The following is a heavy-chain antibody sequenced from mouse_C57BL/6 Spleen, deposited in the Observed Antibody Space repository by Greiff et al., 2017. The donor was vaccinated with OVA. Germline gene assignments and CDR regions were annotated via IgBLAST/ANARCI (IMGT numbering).Heavy chain of an antibody. CDR3: ARPDGYYDAMDY. CDR1: GYTFTSYW. CDR2: IHPNSGST. J-gene: IGHJ4*01. V-gene: IGHV1-64*01. Sequence: VQLQESGAELVKPGASVKLSCKASGYTFTSYWMHWVKQRPGQGLEWIGMIHPNSGSTNYNEKFKSKATLTVDKSSSTAYMQLSSLTSEDSAVYYCARPDGYYDAMDYWGQGTSVTVSS. D-gene: IGHD2-3*01.